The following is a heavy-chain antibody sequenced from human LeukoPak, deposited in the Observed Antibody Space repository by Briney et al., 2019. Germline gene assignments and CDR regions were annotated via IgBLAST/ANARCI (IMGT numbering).Heavy chain of an antibody. Sequence: ASVKVSCKASGYTFTSYDINWVRQAPGQGLEWMGIINPSGGSTSYAQKFQGRVTMTRDTSTSTVYMELSSLRSEDTAVYYCASGYYYDSSGYYRQPYFDYWGQGTLVTVSS. CDR3: ASGYYYDSSGYYRQPYFDY. V-gene: IGHV1-46*01. D-gene: IGHD3-22*01. CDR1: GYTFTSYD. CDR2: INPSGGST. J-gene: IGHJ4*02.